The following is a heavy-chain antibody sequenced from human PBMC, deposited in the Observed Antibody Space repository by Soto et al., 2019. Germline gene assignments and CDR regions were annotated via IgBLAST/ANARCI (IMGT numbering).Heavy chain of an antibody. V-gene: IGHV4-34*01. CDR1: GGSFSGYY. Sequence: PSDTLSLTCAVYGGSFSGYYWSWIRQPPGKGLEWIGEINHSGSTNYNPSLKSRVTISVDTSKNQFSLKLSSVTAADTAVYYCERGPLRYFDWGGAYYYYMDVWGKGTTVTVSS. CDR2: INHSGST. CDR3: ERGPLRYFDWGGAYYYYMDV. D-gene: IGHD3-9*01. J-gene: IGHJ6*03.